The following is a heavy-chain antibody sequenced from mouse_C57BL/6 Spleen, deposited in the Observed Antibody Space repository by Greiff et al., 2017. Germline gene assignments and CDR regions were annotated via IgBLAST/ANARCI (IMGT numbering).Heavy chain of an antibody. Sequence: QVQLKQPGAELVKPGASVKLSCKASGYTFTSYWMHWVKQRPGRGLEWIGRIDPNSGGTKYNEKFKSKATLTVDKPSSTAYLQLSSLTSEDSAVDYCARWEDWFAYWGQGTLVTVSA. CDR2: IDPNSGGT. CDR1: GYTFTSYW. V-gene: IGHV1-72*01. CDR3: ARWEDWFAY. J-gene: IGHJ3*01. D-gene: IGHD4-1*01.